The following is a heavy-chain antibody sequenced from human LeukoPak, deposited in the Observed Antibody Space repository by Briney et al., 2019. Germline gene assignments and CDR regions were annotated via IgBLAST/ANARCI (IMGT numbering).Heavy chain of an antibody. CDR1: GGSISSGGYY. CDR3: ARDRLEYLDY. D-gene: IGHD1-1*01. V-gene: IGHV4-31*03. J-gene: IGHJ4*02. CDR2: IYYSRST. Sequence: SQTLSLTCTVSGGSISSGGYYWSWIRQHPGKGLEWIGYIYYSRSTYYNPSLKSRVTISVDTSKNQFSLKLSSVTAADTAVYYCARDRLEYLDYWGQGTLVTVSS.